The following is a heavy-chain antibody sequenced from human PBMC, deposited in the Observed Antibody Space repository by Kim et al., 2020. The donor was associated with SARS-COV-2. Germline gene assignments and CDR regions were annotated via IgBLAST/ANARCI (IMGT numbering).Heavy chain of an antibody. J-gene: IGHJ4*02. CDR2: ISWNSGTI. Sequence: GGSLRLSCAASGFTFNDYAMHWVRQAPGKGLEWLSGISWNSGTIDYADSVKGRFTISRDNAKNSLYLQMNSLGAEDTAFYYCEQNSGYDYAFDYWGQGTLVTVSS. D-gene: IGHD5-12*01. V-gene: IGHV3-9*01. CDR1: GFTFNDYA. CDR3: EQNSGYDYAFDY.